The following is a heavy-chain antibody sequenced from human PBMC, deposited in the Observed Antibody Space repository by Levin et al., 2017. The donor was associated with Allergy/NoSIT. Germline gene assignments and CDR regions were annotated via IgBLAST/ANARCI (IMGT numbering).Heavy chain of an antibody. Sequence: GESLKISCAASGFIFSTYSMNWVRQAPGKGLEWVSYIGGSSSNIFYADSVKGRFTISRDNAKNSLYLQMSSLRDEDTAVYYCARDSAYAFDFWGRGTMVTVSS. CDR2: IGGSSSNI. CDR1: GFIFSTYS. CDR3: ARDSAYAFDF. V-gene: IGHV3-48*02. J-gene: IGHJ3*01.